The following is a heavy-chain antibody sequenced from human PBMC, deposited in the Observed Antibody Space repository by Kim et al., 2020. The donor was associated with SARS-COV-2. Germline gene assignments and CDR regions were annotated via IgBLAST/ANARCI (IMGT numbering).Heavy chain of an antibody. D-gene: IGHD3-10*01. V-gene: IGHV3-23*03. Sequence: GGSLRLSCAASGFTFSSYAMSWVRQAPGKGLEWVSVIYSGGSSTYYADSVKGRFTISRDNSKNTLYLQMNSLRAEDTAVYYCAKHNYYGSGSLDYWGQGTLVTVSS. J-gene: IGHJ4*02. CDR3: AKHNYYGSGSLDY. CDR2: IYSGGSST. CDR1: GFTFSSYA.